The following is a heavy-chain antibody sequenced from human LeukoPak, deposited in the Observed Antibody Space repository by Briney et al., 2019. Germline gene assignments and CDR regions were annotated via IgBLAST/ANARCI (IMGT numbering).Heavy chain of an antibody. Sequence: GGSLRLSCAASGFTFSTYWMSWVRQAPGKGLEWVANMKQDGSEEYYVDSVKGRFTISRDNAKNSLYLQMNSLGAEDTAVYYCARDKIVGATVLDYWGQGSLVTVSS. V-gene: IGHV3-7*03. CDR1: GFTFSTYW. D-gene: IGHD1-26*01. CDR2: MKQDGSEE. CDR3: ARDKIVGATVLDY. J-gene: IGHJ4*02.